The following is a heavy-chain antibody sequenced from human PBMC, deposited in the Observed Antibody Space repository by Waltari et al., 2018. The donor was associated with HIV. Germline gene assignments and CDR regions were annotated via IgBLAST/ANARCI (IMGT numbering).Heavy chain of an antibody. V-gene: IGHV3-53*02. CDR2: LYSGGTP. Sequence: EVQLVETGGDLNQQGGSLRLSCAASGFTVSTHYMGWVRQAPGKGLEWVSFLYSGGTPYYADSVKGRFTISRDSSENTVDLQMNSLRAEDTAVYYCTRGPPSGYWYFDLWGRGTLVTVSS. CDR1: GFTVSTHY. CDR3: TRGPPSGYWYFDL. J-gene: IGHJ2*01. D-gene: IGHD3-10*01.